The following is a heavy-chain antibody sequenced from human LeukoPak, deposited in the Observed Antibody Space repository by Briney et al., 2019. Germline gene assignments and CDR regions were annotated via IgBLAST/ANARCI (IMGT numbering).Heavy chain of an antibody. CDR3: TRGYSTARRIDY. Sequence: WGSLRLSCAASGFTFSNYWMHWVRQAPGKGLEWVSRISTDGSSTTYADSVNGRFIISRDNAKNTLYLQMTSMSAEYTAVYYCTRGYSTARRIDYWGQGTLVTVSS. J-gene: IGHJ4*02. V-gene: IGHV3-74*01. CDR1: GFTFSNYW. D-gene: IGHD5-12*01. CDR2: ISTDGSST.